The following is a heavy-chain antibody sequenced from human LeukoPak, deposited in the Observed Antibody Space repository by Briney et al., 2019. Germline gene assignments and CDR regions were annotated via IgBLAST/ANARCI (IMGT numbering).Heavy chain of an antibody. CDR1: GIIFSIYW. CDR3: ARDTYRDDDF. CDR2: MSEDGSST. V-gene: IGHV3-7*01. Sequence: PGGSLRLSCAASGIIFSIYWMSWVRQTPGKGLDWVASMSEDGSSTYYVDSVKGRFTISRDNAKNSLYLQMNNVRVEDAAVYYCARDTYRDDDFWGQGALVTVSS. J-gene: IGHJ4*02.